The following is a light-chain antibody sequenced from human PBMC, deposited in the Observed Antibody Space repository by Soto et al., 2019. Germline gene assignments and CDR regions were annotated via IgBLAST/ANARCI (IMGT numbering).Light chain of an antibody. V-gene: IGKV3-15*01. CDR3: QQYNDWPIT. CDR2: GTS. J-gene: IGKJ5*01. CDR1: QSVSTH. Sequence: EIVMTQSPATLSVSPGEGATLSCRASQSVSTHLAWYQQIPGQAPRLLIYGTSTRAAGIPARFSGRGSGTEFIFTISSLQSEDFGVYHCQQYNDWPITFGQGTRLEIK.